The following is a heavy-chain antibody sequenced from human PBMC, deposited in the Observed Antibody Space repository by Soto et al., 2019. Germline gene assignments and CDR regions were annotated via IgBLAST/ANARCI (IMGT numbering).Heavy chain of an antibody. J-gene: IGHJ5*02. CDR1: GYSISSGYY. V-gene: IGHV4-4*07. Sequence: SETLSLTCAVSGYSISSGYYWSWIRQPAGKGLEWIGRIYTSGSTNYNPSLKSRVTMSVDTSKNQFSLKLSSVTAADTALYYCARAVAPYFGTWFDPWGQGTLVTVSS. CDR3: ARAVAPYFGTWFDP. D-gene: IGHD3-10*01. CDR2: IYTSGST.